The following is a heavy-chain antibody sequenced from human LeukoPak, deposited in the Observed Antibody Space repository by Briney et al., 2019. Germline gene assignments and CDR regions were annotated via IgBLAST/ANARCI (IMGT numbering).Heavy chain of an antibody. J-gene: IGHJ4*02. D-gene: IGHD3-22*01. Sequence: PSETLSLTCTVSGDSVSSDYLWGWVRQPPGKGLEGIWSMYHSGSTYYNPSLKSRVTISIDTSKNQFSLRLSSVTAADTAVYYCVRRKADSSGYYYVDFWGQGTLVTVSS. V-gene: IGHV4-38-2*02. CDR3: VRRKADSSGYYYVDF. CDR2: MYHSGST. CDR1: GDSVSSDYL.